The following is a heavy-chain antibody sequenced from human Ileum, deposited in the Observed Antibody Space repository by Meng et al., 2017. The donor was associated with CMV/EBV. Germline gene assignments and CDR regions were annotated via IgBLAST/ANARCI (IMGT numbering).Heavy chain of an antibody. CDR3: ASGRYQRYCTPICCPGSY. CDR1: GFIFSSYW. CDR2: INEDGSET. J-gene: IGHJ4*02. V-gene: IGHV3-7*01. D-gene: IGHD2-8*01. Sequence: GGSLRLSCAASGFIFSSYWMSWVRQAPGKGLEWVANINEDGSETYYVDSVRGRFTISRDNAQNSLYLQMNSLRAEDTAVYYCASGRYQRYCTPICCPGSYWGQGTPVTVSS.